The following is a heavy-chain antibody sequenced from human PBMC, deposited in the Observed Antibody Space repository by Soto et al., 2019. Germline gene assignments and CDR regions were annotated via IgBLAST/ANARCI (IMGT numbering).Heavy chain of an antibody. J-gene: IGHJ4*02. CDR3: ARVPLIGPSYIVRQVGMDY. CDR2: ISAYKSNT. D-gene: IGHD5-12*01. Sequence: QVHLVQSGTEVKTPGASVKVSCKASGYTFTSYGVSWVRQAPGQGLEWMGWISAYKSNTNYAQKHKGRVTMTTETSTSTAYLELRSLSSDDTAVYYCARVPLIGPSYIVRQVGMDYWGQGTRVTASS. CDR1: GYTFTSYG. V-gene: IGHV1-18*01.